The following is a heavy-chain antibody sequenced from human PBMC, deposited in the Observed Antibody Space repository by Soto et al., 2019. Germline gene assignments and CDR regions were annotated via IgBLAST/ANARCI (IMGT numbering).Heavy chain of an antibody. Sequence: EVQLVESGGGLVQPGGSLRLSCAASGFTFSSYDMHWVRQVAGKGLEWVSAIGVAGDTYYPDSVKGRFTISRENAKNSLYVEMNSLRAEDTAVYYCASGGWGISWYEGGSRIDYWGQGTLVTVSS. V-gene: IGHV3-13*01. CDR2: IGVAGDT. CDR1: GFTFSSYD. D-gene: IGHD6-13*01. CDR3: ASGGWGISWYEGGSRIDY. J-gene: IGHJ4*02.